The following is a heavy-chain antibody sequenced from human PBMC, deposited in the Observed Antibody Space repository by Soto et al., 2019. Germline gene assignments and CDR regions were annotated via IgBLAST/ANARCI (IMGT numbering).Heavy chain of an antibody. CDR3: VSQMAAAGTNYYYAMDV. V-gene: IGHV3-73*02. J-gene: IGHJ6*02. Sequence: EVQLVESGGGLVQPGGSLKLSCAASEFTLSASAMHWVRQASGKGLEWVGRIRSKTNSYATEYAASVKGRFTISRDESKNTAYLQLNSLKTEDTAVYYCVSQMAAAGTNYYYAMDVWGQGTTVTVSS. CDR2: IRSKTNSYAT. D-gene: IGHD6-13*01. CDR1: EFTLSASA.